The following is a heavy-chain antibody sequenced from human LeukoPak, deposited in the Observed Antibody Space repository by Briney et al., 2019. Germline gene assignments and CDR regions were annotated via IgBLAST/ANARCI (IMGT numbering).Heavy chain of an antibody. CDR2: IYDSGRT. Sequence: PSETLSLTCTVSGGSLSRFYCSWIRQPPGEGLGWVGYIYDSGRTYYNPSLKSRVTISVDKSNNQFSLKLISVTAADTAVDYCARGQHNTLFGAIIPQNYYFDSWGQGTLVTVSS. D-gene: IGHD3-3*01. J-gene: IGHJ4*02. V-gene: IGHV4-59*01. CDR1: GGSLSRFY. CDR3: ARGQHNTLFGAIIPQNYYFDS.